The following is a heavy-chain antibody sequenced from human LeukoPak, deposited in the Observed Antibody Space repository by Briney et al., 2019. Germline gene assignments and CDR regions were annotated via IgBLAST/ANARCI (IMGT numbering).Heavy chain of an antibody. CDR2: IYYSGST. CDR1: GVSISSYY. D-gene: IGHD3-22*01. V-gene: IGHV4-59*01. Sequence: PSETLSLTCTVSGVSISSYYWSWIRQPPGKGLEWIGYIYYSGSTNYNPSLKSRVTISVDTSKNQFSLKLSSVTAADTAVYYCARTSYYDSSERYFDYWGQGTLVTVSS. J-gene: IGHJ4*02. CDR3: ARTSYYDSSERYFDY.